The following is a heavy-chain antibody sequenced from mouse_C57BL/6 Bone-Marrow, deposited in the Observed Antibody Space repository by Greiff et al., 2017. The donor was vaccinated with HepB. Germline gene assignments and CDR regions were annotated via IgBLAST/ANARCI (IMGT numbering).Heavy chain of an antibody. Sequence: EVQLQQSGTVLARPGASVKMSCKTSGYTFTSYWMHWVKQRPGQGLEWIGAIYPGNSDTSYNQKFKGKAKLTAVTSASTAYMELSILTNEDSAVYYCTRSTSGSSYEDAMDYWGQGTSVTVSS. D-gene: IGHD1-1*01. J-gene: IGHJ4*01. CDR2: IYPGNSDT. V-gene: IGHV1-5*01. CDR1: GYTFTSYW. CDR3: TRSTSGSSYEDAMDY.